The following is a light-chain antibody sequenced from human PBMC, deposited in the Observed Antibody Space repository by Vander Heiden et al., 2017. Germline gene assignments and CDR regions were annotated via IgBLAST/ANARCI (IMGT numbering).Light chain of an antibody. Sequence: HSARTHPASVSVSPGQSVTISCTGTSSDVGSYNLVSWYQQHPGKAPKLMIYEVSKRPSGVSNRFSGSKSGNTASLTISGLQAEDEADYYCCSYAGSSTVVFGGGTKLTVL. CDR2: EVS. J-gene: IGLJ2*01. V-gene: IGLV2-23*02. CDR1: SSDVGSYNL. CDR3: CSYAGSSTVV.